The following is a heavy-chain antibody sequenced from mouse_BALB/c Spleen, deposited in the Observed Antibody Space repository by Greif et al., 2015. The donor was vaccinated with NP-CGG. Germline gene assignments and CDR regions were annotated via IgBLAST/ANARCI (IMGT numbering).Heavy chain of an antibody. D-gene: IGHD2-1*01. J-gene: IGHJ3*01. CDR1: GFSLTSYG. CDR3: ARDLGGGNYEAWFAY. V-gene: IGHV2-9*02. Sequence: QVQLKESGPGLVAPSQSLSITCTVSGFSLTSYGVHWVRQPPGKGLEWLGVIWAGGSTNYNTALMSRLSISKDNSKSQVFLKMNSLQTDDTAMYYCARDLGGGNYEAWFAYWGQGTLVTVSA. CDR2: IWAGGST.